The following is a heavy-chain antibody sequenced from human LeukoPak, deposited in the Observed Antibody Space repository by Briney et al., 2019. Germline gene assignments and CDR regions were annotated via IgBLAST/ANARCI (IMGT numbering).Heavy chain of an antibody. CDR1: GFTFRSYA. V-gene: IGHV3-30*04. D-gene: IGHD5-18*01. Sequence: GGSLRLSCEASGFTFRSYAMNWVRQAPGKGLEWVAVISYDGSNEYYADSVKGRFTISRDNSKNTLYLQMNSLRAEDTAVYYCAIRPRGYSYGRLDYWGQGTLVTVSS. CDR3: AIRPRGYSYGRLDY. CDR2: ISYDGSNE. J-gene: IGHJ4*02.